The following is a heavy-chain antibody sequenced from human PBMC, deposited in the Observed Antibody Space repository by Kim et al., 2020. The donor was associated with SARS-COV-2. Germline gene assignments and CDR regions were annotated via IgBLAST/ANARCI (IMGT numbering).Heavy chain of an antibody. D-gene: IGHD4-17*01. CDR3: ARRGGYGDYDNIDY. Sequence: GGSLRLSCAASGFSFNNHWMHWVRLGPGRGLVWVARINSDGTTTTYADPVKGRFTISRDNAKNTLSLQMNSLRAEDTGVYYCARRGGYGDYDNIDYWGQG. CDR2: INSDGTTT. V-gene: IGHV3-74*01. J-gene: IGHJ4*02. CDR1: GFSFNNHW.